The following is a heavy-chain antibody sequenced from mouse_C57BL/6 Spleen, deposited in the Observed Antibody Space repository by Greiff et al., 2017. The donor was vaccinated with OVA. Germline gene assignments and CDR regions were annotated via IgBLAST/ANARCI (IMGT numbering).Heavy chain of an antibody. Sequence: EVMLVESGGGLVKPGGSLKLSCAASGFTFSDYGMHWVRQAPEKGLEWVAYISSGSSTIYYADTVKGRFTISRDNAKNTTFLQMTSMRSEDTAMYYCAGGDYYGSSFTFAYWGQGTLVTVSA. D-gene: IGHD1-1*01. V-gene: IGHV5-17*01. CDR3: AGGDYYGSSFTFAY. CDR2: ISSGSSTI. CDR1: GFTFSDYG. J-gene: IGHJ3*01.